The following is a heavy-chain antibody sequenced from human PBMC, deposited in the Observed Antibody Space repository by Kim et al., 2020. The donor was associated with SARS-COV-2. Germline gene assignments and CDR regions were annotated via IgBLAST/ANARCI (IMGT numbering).Heavy chain of an antibody. CDR3: ARRTAMLYYFDY. D-gene: IGHD5-18*01. V-gene: IGHV4-31*02. J-gene: IGHJ4*02. Sequence: YYNPSLKSRVTISVDTSKNQFSLKLSSVTAADTAVYYCARRTAMLYYFDYWGQGTLVTVSS.